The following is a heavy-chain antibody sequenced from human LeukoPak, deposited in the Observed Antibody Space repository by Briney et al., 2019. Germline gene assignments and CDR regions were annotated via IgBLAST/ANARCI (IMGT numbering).Heavy chain of an antibody. CDR3: ARPEGGNWFDP. CDR2: IYYSGST. J-gene: IGHJ5*02. CDR1: AGSISSSSYY. Sequence: SETLSLTCTVSAGSISSSSYYWGWIRQPPGKGLEWIGSIYYSGSTYYNPSLKSRVTISIDTSKNQFSLKLSSVTAADTALYYCARPEGGNWFDPWGQGTLVTVSS. V-gene: IGHV4-39*07. D-gene: IGHD3-16*01.